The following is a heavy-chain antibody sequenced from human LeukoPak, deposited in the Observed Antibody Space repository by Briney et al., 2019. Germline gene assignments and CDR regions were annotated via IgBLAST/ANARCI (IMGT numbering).Heavy chain of an antibody. CDR3: ARDSPPAAIPLES. Sequence: PGGSLRLSCAASGFTFSDYYMSWIRQAPGKGLEWVSYISSSGSTIYYADAVKGRFTISRDNAKNSLFLQMNSLRAEDTALYYCARDSPPAAIPLESWGQGTLVIVSS. J-gene: IGHJ5*02. D-gene: IGHD2-2*01. V-gene: IGHV3-11*01. CDR1: GFTFSDYY. CDR2: ISSSGSTI.